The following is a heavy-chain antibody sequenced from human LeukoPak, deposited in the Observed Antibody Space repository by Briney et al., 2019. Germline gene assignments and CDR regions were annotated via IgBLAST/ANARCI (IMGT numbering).Heavy chain of an antibody. CDR1: GYTFTNYG. Sequence: GASVKVSCKASGYTFTNYGISWVRQAPGQGLEWMGWISAYNGNIKYAQKFQGRVTMTTDTSTSTAYMELRSLRSDDTAMYFCARDGLDCSGGTCYPDDFWGQGTLVTVSS. D-gene: IGHD2-15*01. V-gene: IGHV1-18*01. CDR2: ISAYNGNI. CDR3: ARDGLDCSGGTCYPDDF. J-gene: IGHJ4*02.